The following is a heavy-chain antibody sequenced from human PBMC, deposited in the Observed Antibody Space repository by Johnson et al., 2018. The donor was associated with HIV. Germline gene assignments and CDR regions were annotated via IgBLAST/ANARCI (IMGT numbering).Heavy chain of an antibody. D-gene: IGHD3-22*01. CDR3: ASDLKSYYDSSGYLDACDI. V-gene: IGHV3-66*01. CDR1: GFTVSSNY. J-gene: IGHJ3*02. CDR2: IYSGGRI. Sequence: VQLVESGGGLVQPGGSLRLSCAASGFTVSSNYMNWVRQAPGKGLEWVSVIYSGGRIYYADSVKGRFTISRDNSKNTLYLQMSSLRVEDTAVYYCASDLKSYYDSSGYLDACDIWGQGTMVTVSS.